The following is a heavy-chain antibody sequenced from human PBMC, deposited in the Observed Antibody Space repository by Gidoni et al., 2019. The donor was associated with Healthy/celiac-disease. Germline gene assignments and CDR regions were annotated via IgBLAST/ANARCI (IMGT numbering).Heavy chain of an antibody. CDR1: GGSISSGSYY. V-gene: IGHV4-61*02. J-gene: IGHJ6*02. D-gene: IGHD3-3*01. CDR3: ARDGVGNDFWSGYYMGYYYYGMDV. CDR2: IYTSGST. Sequence: QVQLQESGPGLVKPSQTLSLTCTVSGGSISSGSYYWIWIRQPAGKGLEWIGRIYTSGSTNYNPSLKSRVTISVDTSKNQFSLKLSSVTAADTAVYYCARDGVGNDFWSGYYMGYYYYGMDVWGQGTTVTVSS.